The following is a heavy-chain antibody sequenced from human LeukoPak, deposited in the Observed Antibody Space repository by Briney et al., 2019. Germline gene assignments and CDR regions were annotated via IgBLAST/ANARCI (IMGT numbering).Heavy chain of an antibody. D-gene: IGHD6-25*01. Sequence: PGGSLRLSCAASGFTFDDYAMYWVRQAPEKGLEWVSGITWNSGNIGYAASVKGRFTISRDNAKNSLYLQMNSLRAEDTALYYCVKRADYYGMDVGGRGTTVTVSS. CDR1: GFTFDDYA. CDR3: VKRADYYGMDV. J-gene: IGHJ6*02. V-gene: IGHV3-9*01. CDR2: ITWNSGNI.